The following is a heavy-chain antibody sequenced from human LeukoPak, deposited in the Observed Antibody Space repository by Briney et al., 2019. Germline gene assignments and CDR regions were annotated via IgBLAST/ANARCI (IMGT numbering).Heavy chain of an antibody. Sequence: GESLKISCAASGFTFSSYAMSWVRQAPGKGLEWVSAISGSGGSTYYADSVKGRFTISRDNSKNTLYLQMNSLRAEDTAVYYCAILDFVVVPAALHNWGQGTLVTVSS. CDR1: GFTFSSYA. CDR3: AILDFVVVPAALHN. V-gene: IGHV3-23*01. D-gene: IGHD2-2*01. CDR2: ISGSGGST. J-gene: IGHJ4*02.